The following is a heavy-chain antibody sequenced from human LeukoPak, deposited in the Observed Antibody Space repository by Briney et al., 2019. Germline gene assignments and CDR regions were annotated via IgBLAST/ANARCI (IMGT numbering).Heavy chain of an antibody. Sequence: SVKVSCKASGGTFSSYAISWVRQAPGQGLEWMGRIIPIFGTANYGQKFQGRVTITTDESTSTAYMELSSLRSEDTAVYYCARDGVVVVPAAPYNWFDPWGQGTLVTVSS. V-gene: IGHV1-69*05. J-gene: IGHJ5*02. CDR1: GGTFSSYA. CDR2: IIPIFGTA. CDR3: ARDGVVVVPAAPYNWFDP. D-gene: IGHD2-2*01.